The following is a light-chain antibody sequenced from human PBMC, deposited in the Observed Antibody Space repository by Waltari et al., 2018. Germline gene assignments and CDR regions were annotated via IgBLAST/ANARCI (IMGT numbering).Light chain of an antibody. CDR2: AAS. J-gene: IGKJ2*01. Sequence: DIQMTQSPSSLSASVGERVTITCRASQSISSYLNWYQQKPGKAPKLLIYAASSLQSGVPSRFSGSGSGTDFTLTISSLQPEDFATYYCQQSYSTPNTFGQGTKLEIK. CDR1: QSISSY. CDR3: QQSYSTPNT. V-gene: IGKV1-39*01.